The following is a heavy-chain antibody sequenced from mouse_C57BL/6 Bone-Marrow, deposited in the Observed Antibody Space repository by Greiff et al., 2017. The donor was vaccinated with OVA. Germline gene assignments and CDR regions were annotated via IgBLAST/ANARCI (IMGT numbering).Heavy chain of an antibody. CDR2: IRSKSNNYAT. CDR1: GFSFNTYA. J-gene: IGHJ1*03. V-gene: IGHV10-1*01. CDR3: VRQRTTVVDWYFDV. D-gene: IGHD1-1*01. Sequence: EVKLVESGGGLVQPKGSLKLSCAASGFSFNTYAMNWVRQAPGKGLEWVARIRSKSNNYATYYADSVKDRFTISRDDSESMLYLQMNNLKTEDTAMYYCVRQRTTVVDWYFDVWGTGTTVTVSS.